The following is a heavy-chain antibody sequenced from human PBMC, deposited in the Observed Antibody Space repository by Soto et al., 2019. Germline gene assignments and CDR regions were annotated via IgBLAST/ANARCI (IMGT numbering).Heavy chain of an antibody. Sequence: QAQLQESGPGLVKPSETLSLTCSVSGGSFSSYYWTWIRQPAGKGLEWIGRIYTNGNTNYNPSLKSRVTMSADTSKTQFSLRLRSVTAADTAVYYCARGVRDGYYGMDVWGPGATVTVSS. D-gene: IGHD3-16*02. CDR2: IYTNGNT. V-gene: IGHV4-4*07. J-gene: IGHJ6*02. CDR1: GGSFSSYY. CDR3: ARGVRDGYYGMDV.